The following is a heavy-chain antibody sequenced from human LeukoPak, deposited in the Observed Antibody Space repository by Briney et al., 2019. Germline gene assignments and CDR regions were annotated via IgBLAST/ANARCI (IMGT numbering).Heavy chain of an antibody. D-gene: IGHD5-18*01. CDR3: ARIGYGYPVAY. V-gene: IGHV1-69*13. Sequence: GASVKVSCKASGGTFSSYAVSWVRQAPGQGLEWMGGIIPIFGTANYAQKFQGRVTITADESTSTAYMELSSLRSEDTAVYYCARIGYGYPVAYWGQGTLVTVSS. CDR2: IIPIFGTA. J-gene: IGHJ4*02. CDR1: GGTFSSYA.